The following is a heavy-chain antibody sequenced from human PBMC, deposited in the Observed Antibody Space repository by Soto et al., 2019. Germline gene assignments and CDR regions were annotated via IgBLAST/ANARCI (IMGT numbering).Heavy chain of an antibody. CDR2: ISGSGGST. V-gene: IGHV3-23*01. CDR1: GFTFSSSA. D-gene: IGHD6-13*01. Sequence: EVQLLESGGGLVQPGGSLRLSCAASGFTFSSSAMSWVRQSPGKGLEWVSAISGSGGSTYYADSVKGRFTSSRDNSKNKLYLQMNSLRAEDTAVYYCAYSSTPFDYWCQGTLVTVSS. CDR3: AYSSTPFDY. J-gene: IGHJ4*02.